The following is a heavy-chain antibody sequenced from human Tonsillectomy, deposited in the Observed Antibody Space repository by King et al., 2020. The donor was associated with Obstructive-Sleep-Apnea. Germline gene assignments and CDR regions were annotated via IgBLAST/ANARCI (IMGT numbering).Heavy chain of an antibody. CDR2: ISAYNGNT. V-gene: IGHV1-18*01. CDR1: GYTFTSYG. Sequence: VQLVESGAEVKKPGASVKVSCKASGYTFTSYGISWVRQAPGQGLEWMGWISAYNGNTNYAQKLQGRVTMTTDTSTSTAYMELRSLSSDDTAVYYCARAPPKDIVVVPAAIWFWFDPWGQGTLVTVSS. J-gene: IGHJ5*02. CDR3: ARAPPKDIVVVPAAIWFWFDP. D-gene: IGHD2-2*02.